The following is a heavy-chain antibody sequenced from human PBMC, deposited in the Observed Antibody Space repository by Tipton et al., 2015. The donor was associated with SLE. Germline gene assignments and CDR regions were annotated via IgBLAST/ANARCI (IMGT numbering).Heavy chain of an antibody. J-gene: IGHJ4*02. Sequence: SLRLSCAASGFTFTIYAMHWVRQAPGKGLEWVAVISYDGSNKYYADSVKGRFTISRDNSKNTLYLQLNSLRPEDTAVYYCAKAIHSGSYYGYFDYWGQGILVTVSS. V-gene: IGHV3-30*04. CDR2: ISYDGSNK. CDR3: AKAIHSGSYYGYFDY. D-gene: IGHD1-26*01. CDR1: GFTFTIYA.